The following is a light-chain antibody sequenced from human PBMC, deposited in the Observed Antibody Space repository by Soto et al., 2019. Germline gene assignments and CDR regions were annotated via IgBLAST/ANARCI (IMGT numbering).Light chain of an antibody. V-gene: IGLV2-11*01. CDR3: CSYAGSPYV. Sequence: QSALTQPRSVCGSPGQSVTISCTGTSSDVGGYNYVSWYQQYPGKAPKLMIYEVSKRPSRVPDRFSGSKSGNTASLTISGVQAEDEADYYCCSYAGSPYVFGTGTKVTVL. J-gene: IGLJ1*01. CDR2: EVS. CDR1: SSDVGGYNY.